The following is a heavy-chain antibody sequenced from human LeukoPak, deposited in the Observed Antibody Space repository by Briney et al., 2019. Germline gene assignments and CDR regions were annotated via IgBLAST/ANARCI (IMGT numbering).Heavy chain of an antibody. V-gene: IGHV3-7*01. J-gene: IGHJ4*02. Sequence: PGGSLRLSCAASGFTFSTYWMSWVRQAPGKGLEWVANIKQDGSEKYYVDSVKGRFTISRDNAKNSLYLQMNSLRAEDTAMYYCVRDSAGNDYCGQGTLVTVSS. CDR3: VRDSAGNDY. CDR1: GFTFSTYW. D-gene: IGHD6-13*01. CDR2: IKQDGSEK.